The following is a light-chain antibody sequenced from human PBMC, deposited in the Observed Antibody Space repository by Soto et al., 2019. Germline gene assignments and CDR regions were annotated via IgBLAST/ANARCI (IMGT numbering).Light chain of an antibody. CDR1: SSDVGSHNG. CDR3: SSYTPSSTFV. V-gene: IGLV2-18*02. Sequence: QAVVTQPPSVSGSPGQSATISCTVTSSDVGSHNGVAWYQQPPGTAPKLMIYEVTNRPSGVPDRFSGSKSGNTASLTISGLQAEDEADYYCSSYTPSSTFVFGTGTKVTVL. J-gene: IGLJ1*01. CDR2: EVT.